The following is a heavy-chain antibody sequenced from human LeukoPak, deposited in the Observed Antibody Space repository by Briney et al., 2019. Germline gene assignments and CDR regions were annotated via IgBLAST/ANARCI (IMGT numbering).Heavy chain of an antibody. CDR1: GGSISSSSYY. J-gene: IGHJ4*02. CDR2: IYYSGST. Sequence: SETLSLTCTVSGGSISSSSYYWGWIRQPPGKGLEWIGSIYYSGSTYYNPSLKSRVTISVDTSKNQFSLKLSSVTAADTAVYYCARERGSSRRGSFDYWGQGTLVTVSS. CDR3: ARERGSSRRGSFDY. V-gene: IGHV4-39*07. D-gene: IGHD6-6*01.